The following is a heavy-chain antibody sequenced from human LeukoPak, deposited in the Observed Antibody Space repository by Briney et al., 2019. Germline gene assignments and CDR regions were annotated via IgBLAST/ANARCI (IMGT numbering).Heavy chain of an antibody. D-gene: IGHD2-2*01. J-gene: IGHJ4*02. V-gene: IGHV3-11*04. CDR2: IRSSGSIK. CDR1: GFTFSDYY. CDR3: ARAYCSSSSCYEFDY. Sequence: GGSLRHSCAAPGFTFSDYYMSLSRQAPGKRRGWVSYIRSSGSIKFYADCVRGRFTIYRDNAKNSLYLQMNSLRAEDTAVYYCARAYCSSSSCYEFDYWGQGTLVTVSS.